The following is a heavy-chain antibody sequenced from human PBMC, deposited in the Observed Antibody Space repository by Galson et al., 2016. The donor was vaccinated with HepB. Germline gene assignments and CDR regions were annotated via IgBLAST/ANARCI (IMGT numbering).Heavy chain of an antibody. CDR2: INAGNGNT. D-gene: IGHD3-3*01. V-gene: IGHV1-3*01. Sequence: SVKVSCKASGYTFSNYGFSWVRQAPGQRLEWMGWINAGNGNTKYSQKFQGRVTITRDTSATTAYMELSSLSSEDTAVYFCARSLFHSYLDYWGQGTLVTVSS. J-gene: IGHJ4*02. CDR1: GYTFSNYG. CDR3: ARSLFHSYLDY.